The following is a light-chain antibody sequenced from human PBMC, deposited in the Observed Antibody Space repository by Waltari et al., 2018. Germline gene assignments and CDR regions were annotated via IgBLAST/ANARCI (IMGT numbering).Light chain of an antibody. V-gene: IGLV2-18*02. CDR1: SSDVGSYNR. Sequence: QSALTQPPSVSGSPGQSVTISCTGTSSDVGSYNRVSWYQQPPRTAPKLMIYEVSNRPSGFPDRFSGSKSGNTAFLTSSGLQAEDDADYYCSSYTSSSTPVFGGGTKLTVL. CDR3: SSYTSSSTPV. J-gene: IGLJ2*01. CDR2: EVS.